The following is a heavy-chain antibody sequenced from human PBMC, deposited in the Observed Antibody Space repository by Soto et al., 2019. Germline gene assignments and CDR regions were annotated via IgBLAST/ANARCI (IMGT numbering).Heavy chain of an antibody. Sequence: SQTLSLPCVISGNNVSTNSSGCNLIRQSPSRGLEWLGRTYYRSKWNNDYAASVKGRITVNPDTSKNQFSLQLNSVTPEDTGVYYCARNSWNAPPAFDFWGQGIQVTVSS. CDR1: GNNVSTNSSG. CDR2: TYYRSKWNN. CDR3: ARNSWNAPPAFDF. V-gene: IGHV6-1*01. D-gene: IGHD1-1*01. J-gene: IGHJ4*02.